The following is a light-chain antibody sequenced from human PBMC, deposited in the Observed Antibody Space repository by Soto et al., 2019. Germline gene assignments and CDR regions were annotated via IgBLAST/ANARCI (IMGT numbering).Light chain of an antibody. V-gene: IGKV3-15*01. CDR1: QSVNSN. Sequence: EIVMTQSPATLSVSPGERATLSCRANQSVNSNLAWYQQKGGQAPRLLIYDVSTRATGIPARFSGSGAGTEFTLTISSLQSEDVAVYFCQQYNNWPPFTFGQGTKLAIK. J-gene: IGKJ2*01. CDR2: DVS. CDR3: QQYNNWPPFT.